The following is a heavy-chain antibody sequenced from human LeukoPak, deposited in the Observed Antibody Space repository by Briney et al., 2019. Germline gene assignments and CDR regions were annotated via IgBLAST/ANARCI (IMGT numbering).Heavy chain of an antibody. J-gene: IGHJ4*02. V-gene: IGHV1-2*06. D-gene: IGHD1-26*01. CDR2: INPNSGGT. CDR1: GYTFTSYY. CDR3: ARRADDSGSYYYFDY. Sequence: ASVKVSCKASGYTFTSYYMHWVRQAPGQGLEWMGRINPNSGGTNYAQKFQGRVTMTRDTSISTAYMELSRLRSDDTAVYYCARRADDSGSYYYFDYWGQGTLVTVSS.